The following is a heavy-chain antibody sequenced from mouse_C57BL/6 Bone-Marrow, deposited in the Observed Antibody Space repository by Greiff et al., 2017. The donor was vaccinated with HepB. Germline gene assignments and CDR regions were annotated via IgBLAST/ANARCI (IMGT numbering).Heavy chain of an antibody. CDR2: INPGSGGT. J-gene: IGHJ4*01. D-gene: IGHD1-1*01. V-gene: IGHV1-54*01. CDR3: ARGVITTVTSYAMDY. Sequence: VQLQQSGAELVRPGTSVKVSCKASGYAFTNYLIEWVKQRPGTGLEWIGVINPGSGGTNYNEKFKGKATLTADKSSSNAYMQLSSLTSEDSAVYFCARGVITTVTSYAMDYWGQGASVTVSS. CDR1: GYAFTNYL.